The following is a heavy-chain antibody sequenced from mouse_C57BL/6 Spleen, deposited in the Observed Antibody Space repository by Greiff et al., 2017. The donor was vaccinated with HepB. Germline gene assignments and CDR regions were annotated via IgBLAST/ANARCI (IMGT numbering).Heavy chain of an antibody. CDR2: ISDGGSYT. Sequence: EVNVVESGGGLVKPGGSLKLSCAASGFTFSSYAMSWVRQTPEKRLEWVATISDGGSYTYYPDNVKGRFTISRDNAKNNLYLQMSHLKSEDTAMYYCASYSNYADYYAMDYWGQGTSVTVSS. V-gene: IGHV5-4*03. CDR1: GFTFSSYA. CDR3: ASYSNYADYYAMDY. D-gene: IGHD2-5*01. J-gene: IGHJ4*01.